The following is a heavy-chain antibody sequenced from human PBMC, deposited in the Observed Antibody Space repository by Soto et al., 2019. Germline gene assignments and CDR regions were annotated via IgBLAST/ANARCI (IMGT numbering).Heavy chain of an antibody. CDR2: ISYDGSNK. CDR1: GFTFSSYG. CDR3: AKEALFDY. Sequence: GGSLRLSCAASGFTFSSYGMHWVRQAPGKGLEWVAVISYDGSNKYYADSVKGRFTISRDNSKNTLYLQMNSLRAEDTAVYYCAKEALFDYWGQGTLVTVSS. V-gene: IGHV3-30*18. J-gene: IGHJ4*02.